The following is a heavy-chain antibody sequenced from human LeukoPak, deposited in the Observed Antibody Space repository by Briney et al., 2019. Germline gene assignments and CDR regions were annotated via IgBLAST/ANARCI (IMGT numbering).Heavy chain of an antibody. CDR3: VRLLRAAMTFDY. CDR2: IYYSGST. D-gene: IGHD5-18*01. V-gene: IGHV4-39*01. J-gene: IGHJ4*02. CDR1: GGSISSSSYY. Sequence: SETLSLTCTVSGGSISSSSYYWGWIRQPPGKGLEWIGSIYYSGSTYYNPSLKSRVTISVDTSKNQFSLKLSSVTAADTAVYYCVRLLRAAMTFDYWGQGTLVTVSS.